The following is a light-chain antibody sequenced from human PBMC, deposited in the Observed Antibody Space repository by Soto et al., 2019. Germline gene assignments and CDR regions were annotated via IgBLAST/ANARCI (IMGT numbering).Light chain of an antibody. J-gene: IGKJ1*01. Sequence: EIVLTQSPGTLSLSPGERATLSCRASQSVSNNYLAWYQQKPGQAPRLLIYGASNRATGIPHRFSGSGSGTDFTLTISRLEPEDFAVYYWQQYGSSGTFGQRTKVEIK. CDR2: GAS. CDR1: QSVSNNY. V-gene: IGKV3-20*01. CDR3: QQYGSSGT.